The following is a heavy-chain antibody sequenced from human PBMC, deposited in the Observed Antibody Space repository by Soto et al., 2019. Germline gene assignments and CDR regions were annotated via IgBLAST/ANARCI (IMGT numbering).Heavy chain of an antibody. V-gene: IGHV5-51*01. CDR1: GYIIKNYW. CDR3: AKSIEGGPMDV. CDR2: IFPDDSDT. D-gene: IGHD1-26*01. J-gene: IGHJ6*02. Sequence: PGESLKISCKASGYIIKNYWIGWVRQMPGQGLEWMGIIFPDDSDTRYSPSFQGHVTISVDKSISTAYLQWTRLKASDTAIYYCAKSIEGGPMDVWGQGTTVTVSS.